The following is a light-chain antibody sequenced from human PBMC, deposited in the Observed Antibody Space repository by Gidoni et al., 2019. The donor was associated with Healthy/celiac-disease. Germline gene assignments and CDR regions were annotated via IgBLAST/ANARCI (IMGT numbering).Light chain of an antibody. CDR2: GAS. CDR1: QGVSSSC. V-gene: IGKV3-20*01. CDR3: QQYGSSPWT. J-gene: IGKJ1*01. Sequence: EIVLTQSPGTLSLSPGERATLSCRASQGVSSSCLAWYQQKPGQAPRLIIYGASSRATGIPDRFSGSGSGTDFTLTISRLEPEDFAVYYCQQYGSSPWTFXQXTKVEIK.